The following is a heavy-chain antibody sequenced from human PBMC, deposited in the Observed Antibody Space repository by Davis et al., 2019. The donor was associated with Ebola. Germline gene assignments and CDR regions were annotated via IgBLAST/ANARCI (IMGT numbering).Heavy chain of an antibody. D-gene: IGHD3-3*01. Sequence: GGSLRLSCAASGFTFSSYEMNWVRQAPGKGLEWVSYISSSGSTKYYADSVKGRFTISRDNSQNTLYLQMNSLRAEDTAVYYCSRGPYDFWSGWENWGQGTLVTVSS. CDR1: GFTFSSYE. CDR3: SRGPYDFWSGWEN. CDR2: ISSSGSTK. J-gene: IGHJ4*02. V-gene: IGHV3-48*03.